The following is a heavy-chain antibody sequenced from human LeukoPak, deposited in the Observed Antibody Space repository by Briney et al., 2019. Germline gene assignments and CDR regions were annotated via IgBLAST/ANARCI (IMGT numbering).Heavy chain of an antibody. D-gene: IGHD6-13*01. CDR2: ISGSGGST. CDR1: GGSISSYY. Sequence: ETLSLTCTVSGGSISSYYWSWVRQAPGKGLEWVSAISGSGGSTYYADSVKGRFTISRDNSKNTLYLQMNSLRAEDTAVYYCAKTRSWLNELDYWGQGTLVTVSS. V-gene: IGHV3-23*01. CDR3: AKTRSWLNELDY. J-gene: IGHJ4*02.